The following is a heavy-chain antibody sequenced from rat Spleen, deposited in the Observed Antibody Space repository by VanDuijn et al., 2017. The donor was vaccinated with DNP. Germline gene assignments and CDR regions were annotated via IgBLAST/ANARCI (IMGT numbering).Heavy chain of an antibody. CDR3: ARPLDTSYYFDY. Sequence: EVQLVESGGGLVQPGRSLKLSCAASGFTFSNYYMAWVRQAPTKGLEWVAYISTGGGSTYYRDSVKCRFTISRDNAKSTLYLQMDSLRSEDTATYYCARPLDTSYYFDYWGQGVMVTVSS. CDR2: ISTGGGST. V-gene: IGHV5-27*01. D-gene: IGHD2-1*01. J-gene: IGHJ2*01. CDR1: GFTFSNYY.